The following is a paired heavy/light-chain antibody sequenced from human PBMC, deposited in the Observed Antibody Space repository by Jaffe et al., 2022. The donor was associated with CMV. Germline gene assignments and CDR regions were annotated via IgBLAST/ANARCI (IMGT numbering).Light chain of an antibody. CDR2: EVS. Sequence: DFVMTQTPLSLSVTPGQPASISCKSSQSLLHSDGKTYLYWYLQKPGQSPQLLIYEVSSRFSGVPDRFSGSGSETDFTLKISRVEAEDVGVYYCMQGIRLPPTFGQGTKVEIK. CDR3: MQGIRLPPT. J-gene: IGKJ1*01. CDR1: QSLLHSDGKTY. V-gene: IGKV2-29*02.
Heavy chain of an antibody. D-gene: IGHD3-22*01. CDR3: ARFRDTSGYCFEY. V-gene: IGHV3-53*02. J-gene: IGHJ4*02. CDR2: IYNDGRT. CDR1: GFTVSTNY. Sequence: EVQLVETGGGFIQPGGSLRLSCAASGFTVSTNYMTWVRQAPGKGLEWVSVIYNDGRTFYADSVKGRFTISRDNSKNTVYLQMNNLRAVDTAVYYCARFRDTSGYCFEYWGRGTLVTVSS.